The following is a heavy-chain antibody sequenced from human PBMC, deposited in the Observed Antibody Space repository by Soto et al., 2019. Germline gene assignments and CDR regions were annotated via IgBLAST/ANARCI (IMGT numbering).Heavy chain of an antibody. CDR3: ARESWYSSGEFDF. Sequence: QVQLVESGGGVVQPGRSLRLSCAASGFTFSSDVMHWVRQAPDKGLEWVALIWYDGSSKYYADSVKGRFTISRDNSRNTLYLQMNSLRAEDTAVYYCARESWYSSGEFDFWGQGALVTVSS. CDR2: IWYDGSSK. CDR1: GFTFSSDV. D-gene: IGHD6-19*01. J-gene: IGHJ4*02. V-gene: IGHV3-30-3*01.